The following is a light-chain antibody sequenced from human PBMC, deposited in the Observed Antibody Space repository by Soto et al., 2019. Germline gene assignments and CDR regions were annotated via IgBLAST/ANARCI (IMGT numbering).Light chain of an antibody. CDR1: QDISSA. V-gene: IGKV1D-13*01. Sequence: AIQLTQSPSSLSASVGDRVTITFRASQDISSALDWYQQKPGRAPKLLMNDASSLESGVPSRFSGSGSGADFTLTISSLQPEDFATYYCQHFNNYPTFGQGTRLEIK. CDR2: DAS. J-gene: IGKJ5*01. CDR3: QHFNNYPT.